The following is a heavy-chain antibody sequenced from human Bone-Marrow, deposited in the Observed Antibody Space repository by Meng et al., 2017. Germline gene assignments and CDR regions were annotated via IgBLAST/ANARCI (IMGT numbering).Heavy chain of an antibody. J-gene: IGHJ4*02. CDR2: INHSGST. D-gene: IGHD4-11*01. CDR1: GGSFSDYY. Sequence: QRQQWGSGLLKPSGTLSLTCVVSGGSFSDYYWSWIRQPPGKGLEWIGEINHSGSTNYNPSLESRATISVDTSQNNLSLKLSSVTAADSAVYYCARGPTTMAHDFDYWGQGTLVTVSS. V-gene: IGHV4-34*01. CDR3: ARGPTTMAHDFDY.